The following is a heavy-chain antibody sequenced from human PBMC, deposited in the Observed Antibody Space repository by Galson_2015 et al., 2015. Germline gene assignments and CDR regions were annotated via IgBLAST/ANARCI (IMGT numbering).Heavy chain of an antibody. D-gene: IGHD4-23*01. V-gene: IGHV3-48*03. J-gene: IGHJ6*03. Sequence: SIYEMNWIRQAPGRGLEWVSYITSTGDTTYYADSVKGRFTVSRDNAKNSLFLQMNSLRAEDTALYYCAKTTVAAGSSWYMDAWGKGTTVTVSS. CDR2: ITSTGDTT. CDR1: SIYE. CDR3: AKTTVAAGSSWYMDA.